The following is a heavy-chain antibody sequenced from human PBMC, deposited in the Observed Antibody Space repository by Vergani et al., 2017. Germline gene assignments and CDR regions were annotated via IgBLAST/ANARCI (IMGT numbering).Heavy chain of an antibody. CDR2: IYYSGST. Sequence: QVQLQQWGPGLVKPSQTLSLTCTVSGGSISSGGYYWSWIRQHPGKGLEWIGYIYYSGSTYYNPSLKSRVTISVDTSKNQFSLKLISVTAADTAVYYCARAIVVVPAATRGSHFDYWGQGTLVTVSS. V-gene: IGHV4-31*03. CDR1: GGSISSGGYY. J-gene: IGHJ4*02. CDR3: ARAIVVVPAATRGSHFDY. D-gene: IGHD2-2*01.